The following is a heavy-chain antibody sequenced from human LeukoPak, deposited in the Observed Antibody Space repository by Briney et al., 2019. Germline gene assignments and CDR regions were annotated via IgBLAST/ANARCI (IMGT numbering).Heavy chain of an antibody. CDR3: AKMGRASCYSCWFDP. CDR1: GYTFTGYY. CDR2: INPNSGGT. Sequence: ASVKASCKASGYTFTGYYMHWVRQAPGQGLEWMGWINPNSGGTNYAQKFQGRVTMTRDTSIKTAYMELSRLRSDDTAIYYCAKMGRASCYSCWFDPWGQGTLVTVSS. D-gene: IGHD2-15*01. V-gene: IGHV1-2*02. J-gene: IGHJ5*02.